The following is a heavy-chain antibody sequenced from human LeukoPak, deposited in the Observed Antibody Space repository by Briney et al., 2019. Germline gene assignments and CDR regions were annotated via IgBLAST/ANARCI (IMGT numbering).Heavy chain of an antibody. CDR1: GGTFSSYA. J-gene: IGHJ5*02. CDR2: IIPIFGIA. CDR3: ARDHYYDSSGYYSWFDP. Sequence: SVKVSCKASGGTFSSYAISWVRQAPGQGLEWMGRIIPIFGIANYAQKFQGRVTITADKSTSTAYMELSSLRSEDTAVYYCARDHYYDSSGYYSWFDPGGQGTLVTVSS. V-gene: IGHV1-69*04. D-gene: IGHD3-22*01.